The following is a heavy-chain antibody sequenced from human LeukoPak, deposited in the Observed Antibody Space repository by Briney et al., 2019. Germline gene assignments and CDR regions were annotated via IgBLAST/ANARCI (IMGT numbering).Heavy chain of an antibody. D-gene: IGHD2/OR15-2a*01. CDR3: ARVVIYYYGMDV. J-gene: IGHJ6*02. Sequence: GASVTVSCKASGYTFTSYDINWVRQATGQGLEWMGWMNPNSGNTGYAQKFQGRVTMTRNTAISTAYMELSSLRSEATAVYYCARVVIYYYGMDVWGQGTTVTVSS. CDR2: MNPNSGNT. CDR1: GYTFTSYD. V-gene: IGHV1-8*01.